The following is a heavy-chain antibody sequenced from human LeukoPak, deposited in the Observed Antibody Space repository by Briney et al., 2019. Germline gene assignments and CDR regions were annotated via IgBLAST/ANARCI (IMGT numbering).Heavy chain of an antibody. CDR1: KFTFSTHG. CDR2: ISHDGSEK. CDR3: AKPYYDFWSGYYAHYFFDY. J-gene: IGHJ4*02. V-gene: IGHV3-30*18. D-gene: IGHD3-3*01. Sequence: GRSLRLSCAASKFTFSTHGMHWVRQAPGKGLEWVAIISHDGSEKFYTDSVKGRFSISRDNSQNTLYPQMNSLRTEDTAVYFCAKPYYDFWSGYYAHYFFDYWGQGALVTVSS.